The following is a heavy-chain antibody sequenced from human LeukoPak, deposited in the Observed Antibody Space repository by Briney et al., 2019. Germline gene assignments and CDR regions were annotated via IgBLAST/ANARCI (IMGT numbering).Heavy chain of an antibody. D-gene: IGHD4/OR15-4a*01. CDR1: GGSISSYY. V-gene: IGHV4-59*01. CDR3: AREGHYGGAFDI. Sequence: SETLSLTCTVSGGSISSYYWSWIRQPPGKGLEWIGYIYYSGSTNYNPSLKSRVTISVDTSKNQFSLKLSSVTAADTAVYYCAREGHYGGAFDIWGQGTMVTVSS. CDR2: IYYSGST. J-gene: IGHJ3*02.